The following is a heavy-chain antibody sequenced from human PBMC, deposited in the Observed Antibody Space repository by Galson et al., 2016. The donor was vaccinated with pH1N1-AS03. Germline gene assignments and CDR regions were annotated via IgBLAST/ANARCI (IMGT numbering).Heavy chain of an antibody. CDR2: INPSSGGT. Sequence: SVKVSCKASGYTFAYYYVHWVRQAPGQGLEWMGWINPSSGGTKFAQKFQGTVSMTTDTSTRTAYMELSRLSSDDTAVYYCARGGGSALDSWGQGTLVTVSS. J-gene: IGHJ4*02. CDR3: ARGGGSALDS. CDR1: GYTFAYYY. V-gene: IGHV1-2*02. D-gene: IGHD1-26*01.